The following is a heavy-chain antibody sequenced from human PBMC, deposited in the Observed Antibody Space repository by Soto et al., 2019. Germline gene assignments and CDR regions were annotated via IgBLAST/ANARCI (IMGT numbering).Heavy chain of an antibody. Sequence: GGSLRLSCSGSGFIFSIYAIHWVRQAPGKGLEWVSYISFSGDTIHYADSVKGRFTISRDNAKNSLYLQMNSLRDDDTAVYFCARDADGNCDYWGQGTLVTVSS. CDR2: ISFSGDTI. V-gene: IGHV3-48*02. CDR1: GFIFSIYA. CDR3: ARDADGNCDY. J-gene: IGHJ4*02.